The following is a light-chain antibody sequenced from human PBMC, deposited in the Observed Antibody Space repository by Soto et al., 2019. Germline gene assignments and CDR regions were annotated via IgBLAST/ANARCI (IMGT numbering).Light chain of an antibody. CDR2: KAS. Sequence: DIQMTQSPSTLPASVGDRVTITCRAGQSISSWLAWYQQKPGKAPKLLIYKASSLESGVPSRFSGSGSGTEFTLTISSLQPDDFATYYCQQYNSYSGTFGQGTKV. V-gene: IGKV1-5*03. CDR3: QQYNSYSGT. J-gene: IGKJ1*01. CDR1: QSISSW.